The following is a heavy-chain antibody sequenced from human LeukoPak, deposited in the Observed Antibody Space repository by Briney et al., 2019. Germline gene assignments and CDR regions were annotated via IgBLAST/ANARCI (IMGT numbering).Heavy chain of an antibody. CDR1: GYSISSGYY. CDR3: ARDGYNPVAFDI. D-gene: IGHD5-24*01. CDR2: IYRTGTT. V-gene: IGHV4-38-2*02. J-gene: IGHJ3*02. Sequence: SETLSLTCTVSGYSISSGYYWGWIRQPPGKGLEWIGNIYRTGTTFYNPSLQSRVSMSVDTSKNTFSLNLKSVTAADTAVYYCARDGYNPVAFDIWGQGTVVTVSS.